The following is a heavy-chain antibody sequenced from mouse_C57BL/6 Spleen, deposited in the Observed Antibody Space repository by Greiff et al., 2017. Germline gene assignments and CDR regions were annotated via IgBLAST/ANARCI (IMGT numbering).Heavy chain of an antibody. D-gene: IGHD1-1*02. CDR3: AREGDYGPFDY. CDR1: GFTFSSYA. J-gene: IGHJ2*01. CDR2: ISDGGSYT. V-gene: IGHV5-4*01. Sequence: EVKVEESGGGLVKPGGSLKLSCAASGFTFSSYAMSWVRQTPEKRLEWVATISDGGSYTYYPDNVKGRFTISRDNAKNNLYLQMSHLKSEDTAMYYCAREGDYGPFDYWGQGTTLTVSS.